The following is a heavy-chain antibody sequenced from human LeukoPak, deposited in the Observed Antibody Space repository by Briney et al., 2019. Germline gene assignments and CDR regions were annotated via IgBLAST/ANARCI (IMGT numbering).Heavy chain of an antibody. J-gene: IGHJ4*02. Sequence: SETLSLTCTVSGGSISGYYWSWIRQPAGQGLEWIGRVYTSGSTNYNPSLKSRVTMSVDTSKNQFSLKLTSVAAADTAVYCWARGPYSSGYYSFDYWGQGTLVTVSS. CDR3: ARGPYSSGYYSFDY. CDR2: VYTSGST. D-gene: IGHD6-19*01. V-gene: IGHV4-4*07. CDR1: GGSISGYY.